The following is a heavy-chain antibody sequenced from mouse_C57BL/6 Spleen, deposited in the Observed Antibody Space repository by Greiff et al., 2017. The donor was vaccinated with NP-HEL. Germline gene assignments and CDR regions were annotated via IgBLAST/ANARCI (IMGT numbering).Heavy chain of an antibody. CDR1: GFTFSDYY. CDR3: AREGSYDYYAMDY. J-gene: IGHJ4*01. V-gene: IGHV5-16*01. CDR2: INYDGSST. Sequence: EVMLVESEGGLVQPGSSMKLSCTASGFTFSDYYMAWVRQVPEKGLEWVANINYDGSSTYYLDSLKSRFIISRDNAKNILYLQMSSLKSEDTATYYCAREGSYDYYAMDYWGQGTSVTVSS.